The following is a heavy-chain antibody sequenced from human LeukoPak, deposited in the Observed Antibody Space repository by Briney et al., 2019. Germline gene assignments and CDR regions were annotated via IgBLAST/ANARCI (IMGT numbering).Heavy chain of an antibody. CDR3: ARGEQDGSGWYGGYYYYYYGMDV. Sequence: GGSLRLSCAASGFTFSSYWMHWVRQAPGKGLVWVSRINSDGSSTSYADSMKGRFTISRDNAKNTLYLQMNSLRAEDTAVYYCARGEQDGSGWYGGYYYYYYGMDVWGQGTTVTVSS. J-gene: IGHJ6*02. D-gene: IGHD6-19*01. V-gene: IGHV3-74*01. CDR2: INSDGSST. CDR1: GFTFSSYW.